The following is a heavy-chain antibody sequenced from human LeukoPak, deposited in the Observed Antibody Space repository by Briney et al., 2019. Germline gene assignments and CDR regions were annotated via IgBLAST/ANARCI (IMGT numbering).Heavy chain of an antibody. CDR2: IDWDDDK. CDR1: GLSLRSSGMC. Sequence: SGPTLVNPTQTLTLTCTFSGLSLRSSGMCVSWIRQPPGEALEWLARIDWDDDKYYSTSLKTRLTISKDTSKNQVVLTMTNMDPVDTATYFCARMGYYDEDYWGQGTLVTVSS. J-gene: IGHJ4*02. V-gene: IGHV2-70*11. D-gene: IGHD3-22*01. CDR3: ARMGYYDEDY.